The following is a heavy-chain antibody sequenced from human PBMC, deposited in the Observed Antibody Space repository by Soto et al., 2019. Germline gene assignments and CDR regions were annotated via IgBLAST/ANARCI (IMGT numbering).Heavy chain of an antibody. CDR1: GFTFGDYA. Sequence: EVQLVESGGGLVQPGRSLRLSCTASGFTFGDYAMSWVRQAPGKGLEWVGFIRSKAYGGTTEYAASVKGRFTISRDDSNSIAYLHMNSLQTEDTAVYYCTREASNYYDSSGYRYSFDYWGQGTLVTVSS. D-gene: IGHD3-22*01. V-gene: IGHV3-49*04. CDR2: IRSKAYGGTT. J-gene: IGHJ4*02. CDR3: TREASNYYDSSGYRYSFDY.